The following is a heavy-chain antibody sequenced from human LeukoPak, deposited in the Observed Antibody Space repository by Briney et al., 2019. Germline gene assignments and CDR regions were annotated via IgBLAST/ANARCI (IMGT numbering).Heavy chain of an antibody. Sequence: SETLSLTCAVYGGSFSSYYWGWIRQPPGKGLEWIGSIFYSGSTYYNPSLKSRVTMSVDTSKNQFSLKLGSVTAADTAVYYCATANFYFQYWGQGTLVTVSS. CDR3: ATANFYFQY. V-gene: IGHV4-39*01. CDR2: IFYSGST. CDR1: GGSFSSYY. D-gene: IGHD2-8*01. J-gene: IGHJ1*01.